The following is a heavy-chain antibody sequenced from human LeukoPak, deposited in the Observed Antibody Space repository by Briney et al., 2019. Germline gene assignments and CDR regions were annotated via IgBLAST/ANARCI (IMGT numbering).Heavy chain of an antibody. Sequence: GGSLRLFCAASGFTFSSYSMNWVRQAPGKGLELVSSISSSSSYIYYADSVKGRFTISRENAKNSLYLQMNSLRAEDTAVYYCARLHGAGAFDIWGQGTMVTVSS. J-gene: IGHJ3*02. CDR3: ARLHGAGAFDI. D-gene: IGHD4-17*01. CDR2: ISSSSSYI. V-gene: IGHV3-21*01. CDR1: GFTFSSYS.